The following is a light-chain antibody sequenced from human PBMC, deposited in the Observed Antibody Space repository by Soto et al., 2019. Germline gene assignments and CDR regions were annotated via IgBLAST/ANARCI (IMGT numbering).Light chain of an antibody. CDR2: DAS. Sequence: EIVLTQSPATLSLSPGERATLSCRASQSVNTYLAWYQRKPGQAPRLLMYDASTRATGIPARFSGSGSGTEFTLTISSLQSEDFAVYFCQRYNNWPETFGQGTKVDIK. CDR1: QSVNTY. CDR3: QRYNNWPET. J-gene: IGKJ1*01. V-gene: IGKV3-15*01.